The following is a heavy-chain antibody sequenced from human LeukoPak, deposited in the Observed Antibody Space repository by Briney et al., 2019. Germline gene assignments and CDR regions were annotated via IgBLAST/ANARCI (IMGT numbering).Heavy chain of an antibody. J-gene: IGHJ4*02. CDR1: GFTLSSYA. CDR3: ARGVYGSFDY. V-gene: IGHV3-30-3*01. D-gene: IGHD3-10*01. CDR2: ISYDGSNK. Sequence: PGGSLRLSCAASGFTLSSYAMHWVRQAPGKGLEWVAVISYDGSNKYYADSVKGRFTISRDNSKNTLYLQMNSLRAEDTAVYYCARGVYGSFDYWGQGTLVTVSS.